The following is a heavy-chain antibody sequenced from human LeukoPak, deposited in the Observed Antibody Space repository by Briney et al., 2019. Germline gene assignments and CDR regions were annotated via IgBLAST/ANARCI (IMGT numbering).Heavy chain of an antibody. D-gene: IGHD6-13*01. CDR3: ARRIAAAPMSWFDP. Sequence: SETLSLTCTVSGGSISSSSYYWSWIRQPAGKGLEWIGRIYTSGSTNYNPSLKSRVTISVDTSKNQCSLKLISVTAADTAVYYCARRIAAAPMSWFDPWGQGTLVSVSS. J-gene: IGHJ5*02. V-gene: IGHV4-61*02. CDR1: GGSISSSSYY. CDR2: IYTSGST.